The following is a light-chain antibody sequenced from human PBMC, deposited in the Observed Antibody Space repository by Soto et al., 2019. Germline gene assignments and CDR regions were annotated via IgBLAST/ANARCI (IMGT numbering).Light chain of an antibody. J-gene: IGKJ1*01. CDR1: QTVTSNY. Sequence: DIVLTQSPGTLSSSPGERVTLSCKSSQTVTSNYLAWYQQKPGQSPRLLIFGASIRDTGLPDRFSGGGSGTDFTLTISRLEPEDAAVYYCQQYGSSPGTLGQGTKVDIK. CDR2: GAS. V-gene: IGKV3-20*01. CDR3: QQYGSSPGT.